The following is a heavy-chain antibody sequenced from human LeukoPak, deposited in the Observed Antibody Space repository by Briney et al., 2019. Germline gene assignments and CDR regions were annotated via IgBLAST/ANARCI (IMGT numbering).Heavy chain of an antibody. CDR1: GYPIGLDYY. CDR3: ARQKCTSTSCLTKNAFDI. CDR2: FHRGRI. D-gene: IGHD2-2*01. V-gene: IGHV4-38-2*02. Sequence: PSETLSLTCKVSGYPIGLDYYWVWIRQAPGRGLQWIGGFHRGRIQYNSALKSRVTISVDTSKNQFSLDLSSMTAADTAVYYCARQKCTSTSCLTKNAFDIWGQGTMVTVSS. J-gene: IGHJ3*02.